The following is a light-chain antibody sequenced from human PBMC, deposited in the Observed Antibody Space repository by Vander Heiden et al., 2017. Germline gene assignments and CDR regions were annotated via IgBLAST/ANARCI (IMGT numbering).Light chain of an antibody. CDR2: LGS. CDR3: MQALQTHPLT. V-gene: IGKV2-28*01. J-gene: IGKJ4*02. Sequence: DIVLTQSPLSLPVTPGEPASISCRSSQSLLHSNGYNYLDWYLQKPGQSPQLLIYLGSNRASGVPDRFSGSGSGTDFTLKISRGEAEDVGVYYCMQALQTHPLTFGAGTKVEIK. CDR1: QSLLHSNGYNY.